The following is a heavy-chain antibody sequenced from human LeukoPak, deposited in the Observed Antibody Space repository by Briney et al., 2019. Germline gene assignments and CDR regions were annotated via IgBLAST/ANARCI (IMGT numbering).Heavy chain of an antibody. D-gene: IGHD3-10*02. CDR2: IKSKTDGGTT. Sequence: GGSLRLSCAASGFTFSNALMSWVRQAPGKGLEWVGRIKSKTDGGTTDYAAPVKGRFTISRDDSKNTLYLQMNSLKTEDTAVYYCTTTELFGELYRWGQGTLVTVTS. J-gene: IGHJ4*02. CDR3: TTTELFGELYR. CDR1: GFTFSNAL. V-gene: IGHV3-15*01.